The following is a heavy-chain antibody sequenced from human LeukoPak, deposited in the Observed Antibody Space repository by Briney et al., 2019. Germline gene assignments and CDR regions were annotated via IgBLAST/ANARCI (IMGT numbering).Heavy chain of an antibody. CDR2: IYYSGST. CDR3: ARANYYDSGSYY. J-gene: IGHJ4*02. CDR1: GGSINNYY. D-gene: IGHD3-10*01. Sequence: SETLSLTCTVSGGSINNYYWSWIRQPPGKGLEWIGYIYYSGSTNYNPSLKSRVSISVDTSKNQFSLKLSSVTAADTAMYYCARANYYDSGSYYWGQGTLVTVSS. V-gene: IGHV4-59*01.